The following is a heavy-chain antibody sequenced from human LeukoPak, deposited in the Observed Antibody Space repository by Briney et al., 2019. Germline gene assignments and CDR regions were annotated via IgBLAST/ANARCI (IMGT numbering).Heavy chain of an antibody. D-gene: IGHD3-10*01. CDR1: GYTFTSYG. V-gene: IGHV1-18*01. CDR2: ISAYNGMT. Sequence: ASVKVSCKASGYTFTSYGISWVRQAPGQGLEWMGWISAYNGMTNYAQKLQGRVTMTTDTSTSTAYMELRSLRSDDTAVYYCAREEGDITMVRGVIITGYYYYGMDVWGQGTTVTGSS. CDR3: AREEGDITMVRGVIITGYYYYGMDV. J-gene: IGHJ6*02.